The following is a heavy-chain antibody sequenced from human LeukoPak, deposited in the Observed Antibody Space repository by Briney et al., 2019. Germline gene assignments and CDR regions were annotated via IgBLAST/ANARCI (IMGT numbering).Heavy chain of an antibody. CDR2: ISYDESNK. CDR1: GFIFSSYG. D-gene: IGHD3-10*01. Sequence: PGGSLTLSCAVSGFIFSSYGVHWVRQVPGKGLEWVAVISYDESNKYYADSVKGRFTISRDNYKNTLYLQMTNLRAEDTAVYYCAKDRGSGSYPSPLFDYWGQGTLVTVST. V-gene: IGHV3-30*18. CDR3: AKDRGSGSYPSPLFDY. J-gene: IGHJ4*02.